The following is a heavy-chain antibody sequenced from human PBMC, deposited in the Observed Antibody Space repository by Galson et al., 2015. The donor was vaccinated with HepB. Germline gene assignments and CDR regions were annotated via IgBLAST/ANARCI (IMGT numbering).Heavy chain of an antibody. CDR3: ARDGMIAMPFDY. CDR1: GFTFSSYA. CDR2: ISYDGSNK. V-gene: IGHV3-30-3*01. Sequence: SLRLSCAASGFTFSSYAMHWVRQAPGKGLEWVAVISYDGSNKYYADSVKGRFTISRDNSKNTLYLQMNSLRAEDTAVYYCARDGMIAMPFDYWGQGTLVTVSS. D-gene: IGHD2-21*01. J-gene: IGHJ4*02.